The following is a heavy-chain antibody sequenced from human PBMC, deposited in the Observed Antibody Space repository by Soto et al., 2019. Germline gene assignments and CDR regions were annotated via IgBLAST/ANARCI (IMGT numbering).Heavy chain of an antibody. CDR2: INPSGGGT. J-gene: IGHJ4*02. CDR3: ARGPSGNFDY. Sequence: QVQLVQSGAEVKKPGASLKISCKASGYTFTSYYMHWVRQAPGHGLEWMGIINPSGGGTRYARKFQGRVTVTRGTSTSIVYMELSSLRSEDTAVYYCARGPSGNFDYWGQGTLVTVSS. CDR1: GYTFTSYY. D-gene: IGHD1-26*01. V-gene: IGHV1-46*01.